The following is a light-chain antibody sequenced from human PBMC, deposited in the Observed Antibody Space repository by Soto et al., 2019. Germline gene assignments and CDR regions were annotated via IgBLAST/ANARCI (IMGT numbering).Light chain of an antibody. V-gene: IGLV3-21*02. CDR1: NLGSKS. Sequence: SYELTQPPSVSVAPGQTARITCGGNNLGSKSVHWYQQKPGQAPVLVVYDDIDRPSGIPERFSGSNSGNTATLTISRVEAGDEADYYCQVWASSSDHVVFGGGTKLTVL. CDR3: QVWASSSDHVV. J-gene: IGLJ2*01. CDR2: DDI.